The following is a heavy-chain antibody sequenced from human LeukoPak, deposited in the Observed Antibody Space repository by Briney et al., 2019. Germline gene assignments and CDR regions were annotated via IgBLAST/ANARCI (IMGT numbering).Heavy chain of an antibody. CDR1: GFAISDYS. J-gene: IGHJ4*02. D-gene: IGHD6-13*01. V-gene: IGHV3-48*01. Sequence: GGSLRLSCAASGFAISDYSMNWVRQVPGKGLEWVSYISSSSNKVYYADSVKGRFTISRDNAKNSLFLQMNSLRVEDTAVYYCARHPNSNWDYWGQGTLVIVSP. CDR3: ARHPNSNWDY. CDR2: ISSSSNKV.